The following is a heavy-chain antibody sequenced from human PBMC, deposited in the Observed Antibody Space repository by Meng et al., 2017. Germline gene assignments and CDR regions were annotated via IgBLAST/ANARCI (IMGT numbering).Heavy chain of an antibody. CDR3: ASGWSMFQT. D-gene: IGHD3-10*02. V-gene: IGHV6-1*01. CDR2: TYYRSKWYN. Sequence: QLQYSGPGLMKPSQPLSLTCAISGDTVSSDSAAWNWIRQSPSRGLEWLGRTYYRSKWYNDFAVSVKSRIIINPDTSKNHFSLQLNSVTPEDTAVYYCASGWSMFQTWGQGTLVTVSS. CDR1: GDTVSSDSAA. J-gene: IGHJ4*02.